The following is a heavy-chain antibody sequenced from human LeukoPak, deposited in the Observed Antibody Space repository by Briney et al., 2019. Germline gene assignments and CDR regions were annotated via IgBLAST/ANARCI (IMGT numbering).Heavy chain of an antibody. CDR3: ARVRTMIVVAHGYFDY. Sequence: GGSLRLSCAASGFTFSSYGMHWVRQAPGKGLEWVAFIRYDGSNKYYADSVKGRFTISRDNSKNTLYLQMNSLRAEDTAVYYCARVRTMIVVAHGYFDYWGQGTLVTVSS. J-gene: IGHJ4*02. D-gene: IGHD3-22*01. V-gene: IGHV3-30*02. CDR1: GFTFSSYG. CDR2: IRYDGSNK.